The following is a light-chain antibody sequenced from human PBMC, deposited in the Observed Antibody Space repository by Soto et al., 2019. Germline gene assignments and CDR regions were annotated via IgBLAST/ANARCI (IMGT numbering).Light chain of an antibody. J-gene: IGLJ2*01. CDR3: PSSTSRRSVV. CDR1: SSDVAGYTY. CDR2: EVS. V-gene: IGLV2-14*01. Sequence: QSVLTQPASVTGSPGQSITISCTATSSDVAGYTYVSWYQQHPGKAPKLMIFEVSNRPSGVSHRFSRSQSGNPAPLTISRLPAEHEADSYCPSSTSRRSVVFGGGTKGTVL.